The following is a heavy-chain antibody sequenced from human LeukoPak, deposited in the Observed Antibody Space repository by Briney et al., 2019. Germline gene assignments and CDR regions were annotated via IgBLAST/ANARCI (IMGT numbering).Heavy chain of an antibody. Sequence: GGSLRLSCAASGFTFSSCGMHWVRQAPGKGLEWVAVIWYDGSNKYYADSVRGRFTISRDNSKNTLYLQMNSLRAEDTAVYYCARDEGYCSSTSCYNDYYGMDVWGQGTTVTVSS. CDR2: IWYDGSNK. CDR3: ARDEGYCSSTSCYNDYYGMDV. D-gene: IGHD2-2*02. CDR1: GFTFSSCG. V-gene: IGHV3-33*01. J-gene: IGHJ6*02.